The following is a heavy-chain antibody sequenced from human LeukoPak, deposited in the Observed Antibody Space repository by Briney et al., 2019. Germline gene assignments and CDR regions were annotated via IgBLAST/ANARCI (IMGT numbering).Heavy chain of an antibody. CDR2: IYYSGST. Sequence: GSLRLSCAASGFTFSDYYMSWIRQAPGKGLEWIGSIYYSGSTYYNPSLKSRVTISVDTSKNQFSLKLSSVTAADTAVYYCARDPNYYDSSGYYYNDYWGQGTLVTVSS. CDR3: ARDPNYYDSSGYYYNDY. J-gene: IGHJ4*02. V-gene: IGHV4-38-2*02. D-gene: IGHD3-22*01. CDR1: GFTFSDYY.